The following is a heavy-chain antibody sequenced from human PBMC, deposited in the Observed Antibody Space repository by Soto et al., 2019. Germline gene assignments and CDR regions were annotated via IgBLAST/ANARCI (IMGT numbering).Heavy chain of an antibody. V-gene: IGHV4-4*02. J-gene: IGHJ5*02. CDR3: ARLYMVRGVMNWLDP. Sequence: SETLSLTCAVSGGSISSSNWWSWVRQPPGKGLEWIGEIYHSGNTNYNPSLKSRVTISVDKSKNQFSLKLSSVTAADTAVYYCARLYMVRGVMNWLDPWGQGTLVTAPQ. D-gene: IGHD3-10*01. CDR2: IYHSGNT. CDR1: GGSISSSNW.